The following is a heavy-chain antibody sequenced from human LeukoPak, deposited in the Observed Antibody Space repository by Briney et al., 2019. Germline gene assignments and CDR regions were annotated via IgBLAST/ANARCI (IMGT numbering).Heavy chain of an antibody. CDR2: ISGSGGST. V-gene: IGHV3-23*01. Sequence: GESLRLSCAAAGFTFSSYAMSWVRQAPRKGLEWVSAISGSGGSTYYADSVKGRFTISRDNSKNTLYLQMNSLRAEDTAVYYCAKGEVAVAGAFEYWGQGTLVTVSS. D-gene: IGHD6-19*01. J-gene: IGHJ4*02. CDR3: AKGEVAVAGAFEY. CDR1: GFTFSSYA.